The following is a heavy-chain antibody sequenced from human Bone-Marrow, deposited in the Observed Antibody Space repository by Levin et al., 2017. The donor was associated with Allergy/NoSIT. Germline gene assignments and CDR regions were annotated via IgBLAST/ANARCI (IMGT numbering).Heavy chain of an antibody. V-gene: IGHV3-48*02. D-gene: IGHD2-15*01. J-gene: IGHJ4*02. CDR2: ISRSSSTI. CDR3: ARTDCSGASCYYFFDS. Sequence: GGSLRLSCAASGFTFSRYSMNWVRQAPGRGLEWVSYISRSSSTISYADSVKGRFTISRDNAKNSLYLQMNSLRDEDTAVYYCARTDCSGASCYYFFDSWGQGTLVTVSS. CDR1: GFTFSRYS.